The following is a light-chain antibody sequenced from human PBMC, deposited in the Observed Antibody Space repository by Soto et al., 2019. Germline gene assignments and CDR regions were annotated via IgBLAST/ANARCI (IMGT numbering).Light chain of an antibody. V-gene: IGLV2-14*01. J-gene: IGLJ1*01. CDR3: ISHTGSSTSYV. CDR2: EVT. CDR1: SSDVGSYNH. Sequence: QSVLTQPASVSGSPGQSITISCSGTSSDVGSYNHVAWYQQFPGKTPKLIIYEVTYRPSGVSHRFSASKSGSTASLTISGLQAEDEAYYYCISHTGSSTSYVFWTGTKVTV.